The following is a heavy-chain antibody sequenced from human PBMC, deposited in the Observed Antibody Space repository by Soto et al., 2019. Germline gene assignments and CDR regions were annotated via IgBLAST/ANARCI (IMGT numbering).Heavy chain of an antibody. J-gene: IGHJ3*01. Sequence: EVQLLESGGGLVQPGGSLRLSCAASGFNFRNYAMSWVRQAPGRGLGWVSAMTGGGDATYHADSVKGRFTISRDNSKNTLYLQMNSLRAEDTAVYYCAKDEEVSIFGVVAPNPFDFWGQGTVVTVSS. CDR1: GFNFRNYA. V-gene: IGHV3-23*01. CDR2: MTGGGDAT. CDR3: AKDEEVSIFGVVAPNPFDF. D-gene: IGHD3-3*01.